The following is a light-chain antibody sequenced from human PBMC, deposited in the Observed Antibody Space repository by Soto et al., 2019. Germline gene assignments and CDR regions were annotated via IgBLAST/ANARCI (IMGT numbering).Light chain of an antibody. V-gene: IGKV3-15*01. CDR3: QQYNDWPYT. CDR1: QSGTNN. CDR2: GAS. Sequence: EKVMTQSPATLSASPGQRATLSCRASQSGTNNLAWYQQKPGQAPRLLIYGASTRATGIPARFSGSGSGTEFTLTISSLQSEDFAVYYCQQYNDWPYTFGQGTKLEIK. J-gene: IGKJ2*01.